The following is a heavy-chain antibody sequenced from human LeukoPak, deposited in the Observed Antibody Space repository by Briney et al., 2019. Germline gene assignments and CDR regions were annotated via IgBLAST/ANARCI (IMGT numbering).Heavy chain of an antibody. CDR2: IRYEGSIK. Sequence: AEGALRLSCAASGFTLSSYGMHWVRQAPGKGLEWVAFIRYEGSIKYYPDSVKGRFTISRDNSKNTLYLQMNSLRAEDTAVYYCGRGYSYGLLQIWGQGTLVTVSS. V-gene: IGHV3-30*02. CDR3: GRGYSYGLLQI. D-gene: IGHD5-18*01. J-gene: IGHJ4*02. CDR1: GFTLSSYG.